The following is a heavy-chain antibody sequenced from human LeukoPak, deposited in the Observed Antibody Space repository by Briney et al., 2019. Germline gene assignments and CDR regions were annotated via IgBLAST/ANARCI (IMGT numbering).Heavy chain of an antibody. J-gene: IGHJ5*02. V-gene: IGHV3-23*01. Sequence: GGSLRLSCAASGFTFRDSAMSWVRQAPGKGLEWVSLISFSGANTYYADSVKGRFTVSRDNSKDTLYLQMNSLRAEDTAVYYCARGGSAVNWFDPWGQGTLVTVSS. D-gene: IGHD3-16*01. CDR2: ISFSGANT. CDR1: GFTFRDSA. CDR3: ARGGSAVNWFDP.